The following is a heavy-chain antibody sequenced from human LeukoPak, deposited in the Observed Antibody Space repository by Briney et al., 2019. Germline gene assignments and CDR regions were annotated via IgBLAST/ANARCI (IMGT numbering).Heavy chain of an antibody. CDR2: ISSDGSKT. J-gene: IGHJ4*02. CDR3: ARDSEYWYDSGSSGLHYLDY. Sequence: GRSPRLFCAASGFIFRNYAMHWVRQAPGKGLEWVALISSDGSKTYHADSVKGRFSISRDNSKNTLYLQLNSLRAEETSMYYCARDSEYWYDSGSSGLHYLDYWGQGTLVTVSS. CDR1: GFIFRNYA. V-gene: IGHV3-30*01. D-gene: IGHD3-10*01.